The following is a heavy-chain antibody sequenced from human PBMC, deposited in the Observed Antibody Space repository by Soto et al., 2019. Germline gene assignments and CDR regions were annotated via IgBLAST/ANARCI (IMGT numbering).Heavy chain of an antibody. CDR2: IHHNGST. D-gene: IGHD3-16*01. J-gene: IGHJ4*02. CDR1: GGPISNSNW. CDR3: VKFGF. Sequence: QVQLQESGPGLVKPSGTLSLTCAVSGGPISNSNWWPWVRQPPGKGLEWIGQIHHNGSTNYNPSLKSRVTISVDKSKNQFSLKVNSVTAADTAVYYCVKFGFWGQGTLVTVSS. V-gene: IGHV4-4*02.